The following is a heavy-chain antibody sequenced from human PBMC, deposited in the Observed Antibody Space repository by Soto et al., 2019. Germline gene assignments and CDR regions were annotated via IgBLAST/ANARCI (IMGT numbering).Heavy chain of an antibody. Sequence: QVQLVQSGAEVKKPGASVKVSCKASGYTFTSYGVSWVRQAPGQGLEWMGWISTNNGNINYAQNVQGRVTMTTDTPKIPAYMVLTSLRSDDPSVYYCSRAETWVTGSMGGNWGQGTLGTV. CDR2: ISTNNGNI. J-gene: IGHJ4*02. V-gene: IGHV1-18*04. CDR1: GYTFTSYG. D-gene: IGHD1-20*01. CDR3: SRAETWVTGSMGGN.